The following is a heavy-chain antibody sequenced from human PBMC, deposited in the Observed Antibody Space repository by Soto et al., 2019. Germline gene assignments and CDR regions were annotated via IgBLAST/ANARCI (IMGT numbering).Heavy chain of an antibody. V-gene: IGHV4-34*01. D-gene: IGHD6-6*01. CDR3: ARMSVVSDYFDY. Sequence: QVQLQQWGAGLLKPSETLSLTCAVYGGSFSGYYWSWIRQPPGKGLEWIGEINHSGSTNYNPSLKSRVTISVDTSKNQFSLKLSSVTAADTAVYYCARMSVVSDYFDYWGQGTLLTVSS. CDR1: GGSFSGYY. J-gene: IGHJ4*02. CDR2: INHSGST.